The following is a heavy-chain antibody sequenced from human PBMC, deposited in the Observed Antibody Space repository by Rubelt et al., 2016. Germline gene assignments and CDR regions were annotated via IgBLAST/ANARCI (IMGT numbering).Heavy chain of an antibody. D-gene: IGHD3-10*01. V-gene: IGHV3-48*04. Sequence: EVQLLESGGGLVQPGGSLRLSCRASGFTFSSYAMNWVRQAPGKGLEWVSYISDRSSTIYYADSVKGRFPISRDNAKNALYLEMNSRGAEDTAVYYGARDPRPVRGVYGMDVWGQGTTVTVSS. CDR1: GFTFSSYA. CDR2: ISDRSSTI. J-gene: IGHJ6*02. CDR3: ARDPRPVRGVYGMDV.